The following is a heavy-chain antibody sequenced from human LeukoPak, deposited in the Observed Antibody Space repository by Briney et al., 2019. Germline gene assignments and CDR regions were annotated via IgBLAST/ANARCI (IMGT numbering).Heavy chain of an antibody. D-gene: IGHD2-15*01. V-gene: IGHV4-59*01. CDR1: GGSISSYY. CDR3: ARRASPAVAATPVYYYYYMDV. CDR2: IYYSGST. Sequence: PSETLSLTCTVPGGSISSYYWSWIRQPPGKGLEWIGYIYYSGSTNYNPSLKSRVTISVDTSKNQFSLKLSSVTAADTAVYYCARRASPAVAATPVYYYYYMDVWGKGTTVTVSS. J-gene: IGHJ6*03.